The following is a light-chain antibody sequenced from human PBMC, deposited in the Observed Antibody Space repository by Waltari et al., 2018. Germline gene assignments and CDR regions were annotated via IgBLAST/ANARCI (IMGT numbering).Light chain of an antibody. CDR3: QQTYSTLRT. J-gene: IGKJ4*01. CDR1: QSISNY. V-gene: IGKV1-39*01. Sequence: DIQMTQSPSSLSASVGDTVTITCRASQSISNYLNWYQQKPGKAPNLLVYSASSLQSGVPSRCTGSGSGTDFTLTITSLQPEDFATYYCQQTYSTLRTFGGGTKVEIK. CDR2: SAS.